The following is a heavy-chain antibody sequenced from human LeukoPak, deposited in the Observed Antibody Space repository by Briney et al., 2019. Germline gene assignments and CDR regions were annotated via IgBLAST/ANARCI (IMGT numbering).Heavy chain of an antibody. J-gene: IGHJ5*02. CDR3: ACRDLTSTWSFP. D-gene: IGHD6-13*01. CDR2: IYPGGSRI. CDR1: GYSFTSYW. Sequence: GESLKISCQGFGYSFTSYWIGWVRQMPGKGMEWMGVIYPGGSRIRYNPSFQGQVTISVDKSISTAYLQWVGLKASDTAMYYCACRDLTSTWSFPWGQGTLVTVSS. V-gene: IGHV5-51*01.